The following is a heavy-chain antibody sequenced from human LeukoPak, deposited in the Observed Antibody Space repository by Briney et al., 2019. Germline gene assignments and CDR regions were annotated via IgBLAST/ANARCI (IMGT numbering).Heavy chain of an antibody. J-gene: IGHJ4*02. CDR3: ARGYSYGDY. Sequence: GGSLRLSCAASGFTFSSYAMHWVRQAPGKGLEWVAVISYDGSNKYYADSVKGRFTISRDNSKNTLYLQMNSLRAEDTAEYYCARGYSYGDYWGQGTLVTVSS. CDR2: ISYDGSNK. V-gene: IGHV3-30*04. CDR1: GFTFSSYA. D-gene: IGHD5-18*01.